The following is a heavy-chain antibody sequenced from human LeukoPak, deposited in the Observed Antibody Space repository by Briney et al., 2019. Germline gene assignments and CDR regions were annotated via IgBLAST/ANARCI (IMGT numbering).Heavy chain of an antibody. CDR1: GYTFTSYG. D-gene: IGHD6-13*01. V-gene: IGHV1-18*01. CDR3: ARAPIIAAAGIVPDY. CDR2: VSAYNGNT. J-gene: IGHJ4*02. Sequence: LRASVKVSCKASGYTFTSYGISWVRQAPGQGLEWMGWVSAYNGNTNYAQKLQGRVTMTTDTSTSTAYMELRSLRSDDTAVYYCARAPIIAAAGIVPDYWGQGTLVTVSS.